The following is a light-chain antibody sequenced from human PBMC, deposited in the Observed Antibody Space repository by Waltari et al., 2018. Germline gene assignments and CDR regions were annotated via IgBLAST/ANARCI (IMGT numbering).Light chain of an antibody. Sequence: DIVMTQSPDSLAVSLGERATINCKSSQSILYSSNNENYLAWYQQKPGQPTKLLIYWASTRESGVPDRFSGSGSGTDFALTITSLQAEDVAVYYCQQYYSTPPFTFGPGTKVDIK. V-gene: IGKV4-1*01. CDR2: WAS. CDR1: QSILYSSNNENY. J-gene: IGKJ3*01. CDR3: QQYYSTPPFT.